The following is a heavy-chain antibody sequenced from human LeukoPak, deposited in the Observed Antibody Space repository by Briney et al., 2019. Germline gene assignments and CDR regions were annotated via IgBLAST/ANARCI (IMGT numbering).Heavy chain of an antibody. Sequence: GGSLRLSCAASGFTFSSFTMHWVRQIPGERPEWVSSISGDTTYIYYADSIKGRFTISRDNTNTSLFLQMNSRRAEDTATYFCARRGTDASFSFFDVWGQGTMVTVSS. CDR2: ISGDTTYI. CDR3: ARRGTDASFSFFDV. J-gene: IGHJ3*01. D-gene: IGHD1-1*01. CDR1: GFTFSSFT. V-gene: IGHV3-21*01.